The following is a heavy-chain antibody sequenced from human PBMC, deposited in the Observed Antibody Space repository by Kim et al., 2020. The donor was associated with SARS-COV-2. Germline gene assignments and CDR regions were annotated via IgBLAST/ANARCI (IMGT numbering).Heavy chain of an antibody. CDR3: ASRQYSSGWYDAFDI. J-gene: IGHJ3*02. V-gene: IGHV3-53*01. D-gene: IGHD6-19*01. Sequence: DSVKGRFTISRDNSKNTLYLQMNSLRAEDTAVYYCASRQYSSGWYDAFDIWGQGTMVTVSS.